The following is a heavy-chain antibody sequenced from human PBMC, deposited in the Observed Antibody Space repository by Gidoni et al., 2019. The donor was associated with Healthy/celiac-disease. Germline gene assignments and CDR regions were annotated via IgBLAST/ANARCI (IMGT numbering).Heavy chain of an antibody. CDR3: ARLETTGFRVNAFDI. D-gene: IGHD2-8*02. V-gene: IGHV3-66*01. J-gene: IGHJ3*02. Sequence: EVQLVESGGGLVQPGGSLSLSCAASGFTVSSNYMSWVRQAQGKGLEWFPVIYSGGSTYYADSVKGRFTISRDNSKNTLYLQMNSLRAEDTAVYYCARLETTGFRVNAFDIWGQGTMVTVSS. CDR2: IYSGGST. CDR1: GFTVSSNY.